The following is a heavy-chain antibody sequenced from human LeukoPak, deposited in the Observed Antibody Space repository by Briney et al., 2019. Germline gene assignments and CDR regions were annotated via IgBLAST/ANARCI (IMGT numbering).Heavy chain of an antibody. Sequence: PSETLSLTCTVSGGSISSYYWSWIRQPPGKGLEWIGYIYYSGSTNYNPSLKSRVTISVGTSKNQFSLKLSSVTAADTAVYYCARNPIAVAGDYYYYMDVWGKGTTVTVSS. CDR1: GGSISSYY. CDR2: IYYSGST. CDR3: ARNPIAVAGDYYYYMDV. V-gene: IGHV4-59*08. D-gene: IGHD6-19*01. J-gene: IGHJ6*03.